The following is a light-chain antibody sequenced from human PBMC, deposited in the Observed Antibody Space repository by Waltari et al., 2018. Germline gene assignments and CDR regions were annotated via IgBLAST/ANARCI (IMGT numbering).Light chain of an antibody. J-gene: IGKJ1*01. CDR1: QSISSW. V-gene: IGKV1-5*03. CDR2: KAS. CDR3: QQYNIPWT. Sequence: DIQMTQSPSTLSASVGDRVTITFRASQSISSWLAWYQQKPGKAPKLLIYKASSLESGVPSRFSGSGSGTEFTLTISSLQPDDFATYYCQQYNIPWTFGQGTKVEIK.